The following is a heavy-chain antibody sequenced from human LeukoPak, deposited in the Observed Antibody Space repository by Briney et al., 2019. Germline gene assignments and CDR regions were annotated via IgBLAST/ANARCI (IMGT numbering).Heavy chain of an antibody. V-gene: IGHV5-51*01. D-gene: IGHD3-10*01. CDR3: ARYGRGSGSYYNGGAFDI. CDR1: GYSFTSYC. Sequence: GESLKISCKGSGYSFTSYCIGWVRQMPGKGLEWMGIIYPGDSDTRYSPSFQGQVTISADKSISTAYLQWSSLKASDTAMYYCARYGRGSGSYYNGGAFDIWGQGTRVTVSS. J-gene: IGHJ3*02. CDR2: IYPGDSDT.